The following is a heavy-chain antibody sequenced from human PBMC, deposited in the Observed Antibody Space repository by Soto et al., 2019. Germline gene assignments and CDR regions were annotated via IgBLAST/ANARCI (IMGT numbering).Heavy chain of an antibody. Sequence: SETLSLTCTVSGGSISSSSYYWGWIRQPPGKGLEWIGSIYYSGNTYYNPSLKSRVTISVDTSKNQFSLKLSSVTAADTAVYYCAREWGDSSGYYKDAFDIWGQGTMVTVSS. CDR1: GGSISSSSYY. J-gene: IGHJ3*02. V-gene: IGHV4-39*07. CDR3: AREWGDSSGYYKDAFDI. D-gene: IGHD3-22*01. CDR2: IYYSGNT.